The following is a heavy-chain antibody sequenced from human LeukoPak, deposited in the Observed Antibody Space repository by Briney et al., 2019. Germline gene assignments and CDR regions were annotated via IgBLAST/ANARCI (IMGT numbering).Heavy chain of an antibody. V-gene: IGHV4-59*01. J-gene: IGHJ4*02. CDR1: GGSISGYY. Sequence: SETLSLTCTVSGGSISGYYWSWIRQPPGKGLEWIGYIYYSGSTNYNPSLKSRVTISVDTSKNQFSLKLSSVTAADTAVYYCARDVGKRYSGSYDYWGQGTLVTVSS. D-gene: IGHD1-26*01. CDR3: ARDVGKRYSGSYDY. CDR2: IYYSGST.